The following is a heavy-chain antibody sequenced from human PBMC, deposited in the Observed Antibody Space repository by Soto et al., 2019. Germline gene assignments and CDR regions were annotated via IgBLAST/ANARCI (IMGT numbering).Heavy chain of an antibody. J-gene: IGHJ6*02. CDR1: GYTFTSYG. CDR3: ARLSFSAGSSWFPHPFYYGMDV. V-gene: IGHV1-18*01. D-gene: IGHD6-13*01. Sequence: ASVKVSCTASGYTFTSYGISWVRQAPGQGLEWMGWISAYNGNTNYAQKLQGRVTMTTDTSTSTAYMELRSLRSDDTAVYYCARLSFSAGSSWFPHPFYYGMDVWGQVTTVTVSS. CDR2: ISAYNGNT.